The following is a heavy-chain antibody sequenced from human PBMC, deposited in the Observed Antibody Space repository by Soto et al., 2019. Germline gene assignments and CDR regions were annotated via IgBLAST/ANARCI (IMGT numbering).Heavy chain of an antibody. Sequence: GGSLRLSCAASGFTFSSYVMHWVRQAPGKGLEWVAVISYDGSNKYYTDSVKGRFTISRDNSENILYLQMNSLRAEDTAVYYCARGSSSGTMSYIIDHWGQGTLVTVSS. V-gene: IGHV3-30*03. J-gene: IGHJ4*02. CDR3: ARGSSSGTMSYIIDH. CDR2: ISYDGSNK. CDR1: GFTFSSYV. D-gene: IGHD3-10*02.